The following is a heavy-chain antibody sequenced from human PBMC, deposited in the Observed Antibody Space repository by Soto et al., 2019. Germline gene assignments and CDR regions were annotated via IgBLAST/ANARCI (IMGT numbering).Heavy chain of an antibody. D-gene: IGHD2-21*01. CDR2: INPSGGST. Sequence: ASVKVSCKASGYTFTSYYMHWVRQAPGQGLEWMGIINPSGGSTSYAQKFQGRVTLTRDTSTSTVSMELSSLRTEDTAVYYCASQTSMAHQGSANYYYGMDVWGQGTTVTVSS. CDR1: GYTFTSYY. V-gene: IGHV1-46*01. CDR3: ASQTSMAHQGSANYYYGMDV. J-gene: IGHJ6*02.